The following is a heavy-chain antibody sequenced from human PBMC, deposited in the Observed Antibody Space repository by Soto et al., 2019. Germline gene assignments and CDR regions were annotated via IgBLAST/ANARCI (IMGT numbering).Heavy chain of an antibody. V-gene: IGHV1-58*01. CDR2: IVVGSGNT. CDR1: GFTFTSSA. Sequence: SLNVSCKASGFTFTSSAVQWVRQARGQRLEWIGWIVVGSGNTNYAQKFQERVTITRDMSTSTAYMELSSLRSEDTAVYYCAAVPVGATPNYFDYWGQGTLVTVSS. J-gene: IGHJ4*02. CDR3: AAVPVGATPNYFDY. D-gene: IGHD1-26*01.